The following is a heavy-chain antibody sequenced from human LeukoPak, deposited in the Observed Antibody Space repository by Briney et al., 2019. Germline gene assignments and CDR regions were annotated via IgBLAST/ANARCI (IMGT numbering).Heavy chain of an antibody. CDR2: ISASDGST. CDR3: AKGSYTTSWYNFDY. D-gene: IGHD6-13*01. CDR1: GFTFRNYA. Sequence: GGSLRLSCAVSGFTFRNYAMSWVRQAPGTGPEWVSAISASDGSTYYSDSVKGRFTISRDNSKNTLYLQMNSLRAEDTAVYYCAKGSYTTSWYNFDYWGQGTLVTVSS. V-gene: IGHV3-23*01. J-gene: IGHJ4*02.